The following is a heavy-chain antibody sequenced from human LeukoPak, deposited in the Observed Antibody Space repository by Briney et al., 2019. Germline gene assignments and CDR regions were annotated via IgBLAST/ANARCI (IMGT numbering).Heavy chain of an antibody. CDR1: GFTSSSYW. Sequence: GGSLRLSCAASGFTSSSYWMSWVRQAPGKGLEWVANIKQDGSEKYYVDSVKGRFTISRDNAKNSLYLQTNSLRAEDTAVYYCARDWGIAVAGRGGKDYWGQGTLVTVSS. CDR2: IKQDGSEK. J-gene: IGHJ4*02. V-gene: IGHV3-7*01. CDR3: ARDWGIAVAGRGGKDY. D-gene: IGHD6-19*01.